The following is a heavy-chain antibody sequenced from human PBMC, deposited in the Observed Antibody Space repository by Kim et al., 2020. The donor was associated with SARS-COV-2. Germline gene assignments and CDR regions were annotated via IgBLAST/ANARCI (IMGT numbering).Heavy chain of an antibody. D-gene: IGHD6-13*01. J-gene: IGHJ4*02. V-gene: IGHV5-51*01. Sequence: GESLKISCKASGYIFTDYWIGWVRQMPGKGLEWMGIIYPRDSDTRYGPSFRGQVTISADKSTSTAYLQWSGLQASDTAMYYCARPKELYTSSWYDYWGQG. CDR2: IYPRDSDT. CDR1: GYIFTDYW. CDR3: ARPKELYTSSWYDY.